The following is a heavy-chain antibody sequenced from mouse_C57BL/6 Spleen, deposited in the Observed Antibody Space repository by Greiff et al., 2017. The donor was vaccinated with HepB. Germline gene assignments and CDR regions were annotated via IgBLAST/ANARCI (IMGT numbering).Heavy chain of an antibody. J-gene: IGHJ2*01. CDR3: ARDLWFDY. D-gene: IGHD2-2*01. CDR2: INPGSGGT. V-gene: IGHV1-54*01. CDR1: GYAFTNYL. Sequence: QVQLQQSGAELVRPGTSVTVSCKASGYAFTNYLIEWVKQRPGQGLEWIGVINPGSGGTNYNEKFKGKATLTADKSSSTAYMQLSSLTSEDSAVYFCARDLWFDYWGQGTTLTVSS.